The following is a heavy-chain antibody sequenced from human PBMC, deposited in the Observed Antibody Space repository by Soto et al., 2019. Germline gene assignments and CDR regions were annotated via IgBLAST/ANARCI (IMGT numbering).Heavy chain of an antibody. CDR1: GFFFNSYA. D-gene: IGHD3-10*01. J-gene: IGHJ6*03. Sequence: EFQLLESGGDVVQAGGSLGLSCTASGFFFNSYAMSWVRQAPGKGLEWVSGISDTGHRTYYADSVKGRFTVSRDNSKDTLYLQLSSLRPEDTAVYYCAKSGAIPLYFMDVWGKGTTVTVYS. V-gene: IGHV3-23*01. CDR3: AKSGAIPLYFMDV. CDR2: ISDTGHRT.